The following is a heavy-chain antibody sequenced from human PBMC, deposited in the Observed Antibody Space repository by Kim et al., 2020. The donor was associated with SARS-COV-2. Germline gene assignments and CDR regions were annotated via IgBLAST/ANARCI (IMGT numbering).Heavy chain of an antibody. J-gene: IGHJ4*02. CDR3: VGGDSYGLISY. CDR1: GFTFSSYA. Sequence: GGSLRLSCAASGFTFSSYAMHWVRQAPGKGLEWVAVISYDGSNKYYADSVKGRFTSSRDNSKNTLYLQMNSMRAEDTTVYYCVGGDSYGLISYWGQGTMVTVSS. D-gene: IGHD5-18*01. CDR2: ISYDGSNK. V-gene: IGHV3-30-3*01.